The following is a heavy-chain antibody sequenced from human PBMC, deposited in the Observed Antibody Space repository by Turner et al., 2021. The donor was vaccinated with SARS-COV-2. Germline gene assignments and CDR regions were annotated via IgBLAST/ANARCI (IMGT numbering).Heavy chain of an antibody. Sequence: QVQLVQSGAEVKKPGASVKVSCKASGYTFTDYYMHWVRQAPGQGLEWMGWINPNSGGTNCAQKFQGRVTMTRDTSISTAYLELSRLRSDDTAVYYCARGASVTPDRYYYYYFGMDVWGQGTTVTVSS. CDR1: GYTFTDYY. D-gene: IGHD4-17*01. J-gene: IGHJ6*02. V-gene: IGHV1-2*02. CDR2: INPNSGGT. CDR3: ARGASVTPDRYYYYYFGMDV.